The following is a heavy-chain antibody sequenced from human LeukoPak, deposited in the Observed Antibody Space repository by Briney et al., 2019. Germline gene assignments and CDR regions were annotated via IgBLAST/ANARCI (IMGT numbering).Heavy chain of an antibody. J-gene: IGHJ6*02. D-gene: IGHD4-11*01. Sequence: PGRSLRLSCTASGFTFGDYAMTWVRQAPGKGLEWVGFIRSKAYGGTTEFAASVKGRFTISRDDSKSIAYLQMNSLKTEDTAVYYCTTYDPSNYYGMDVWGPVTTVTVS. CDR2: IRSKAYGGTT. CDR1: GFTFGDYA. V-gene: IGHV3-49*04. CDR3: TTYDPSNYYGMDV.